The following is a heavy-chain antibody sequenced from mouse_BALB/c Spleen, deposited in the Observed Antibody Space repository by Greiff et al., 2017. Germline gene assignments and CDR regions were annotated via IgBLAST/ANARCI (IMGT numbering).Heavy chain of an antibody. D-gene: IGHD2-1*01. CDR1: GYTFTSYW. CDR3: ARGGYGNYGFDY. Sequence: VKLMESGAELAKPGASVKMSCKASGYTFTSYWMHWVKQRPGQGLEWIGYINPSTGYTEYNQKFKDKATLTADKSSSTAYMQLSSLTSEDSAVYYCARGGYGNYGFDYWGQGTTLTVSS. V-gene: IGHV1-7*01. J-gene: IGHJ2*01. CDR2: INPSTGYT.